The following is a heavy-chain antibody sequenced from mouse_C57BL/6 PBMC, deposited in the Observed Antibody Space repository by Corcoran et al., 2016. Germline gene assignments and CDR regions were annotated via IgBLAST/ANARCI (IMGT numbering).Heavy chain of an antibody. Sequence: QIQWVQSGPELKKPGETVKISCKASGYTFTTYGMSWVKQAPGKGLKWMGWINTYSGVPTYADDFKGRFAFSLETTASTAYLQINNLKNEDTATYFCAKEDYYGSSSYFDYWGQGTTLTVSS. D-gene: IGHD1-1*01. CDR3: AKEDYYGSSSYFDY. V-gene: IGHV9-3*01. J-gene: IGHJ2*01. CDR2: INTYSGVP. CDR1: GYTFTTYG.